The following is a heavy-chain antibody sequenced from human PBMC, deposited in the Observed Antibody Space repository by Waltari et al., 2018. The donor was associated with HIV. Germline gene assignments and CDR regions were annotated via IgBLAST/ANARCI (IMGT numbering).Heavy chain of an antibody. D-gene: IGHD3-22*01. CDR1: GGSISSYY. J-gene: IGHJ5*02. V-gene: IGHV4-59*01. Sequence: QVQLQESGPGLVKPSETLSLTCTISGGSISSYYWTWIRQHPGKGLEWIGSIFYSGSTNYNPSLKSRVTISVDTSKNQFSLDLTPVSAADTAVYYCARGAYYYDSSDYNLGWFDPWGQGTLVTVSS. CDR3: ARGAYYYDSSDYNLGWFDP. CDR2: IFYSGST.